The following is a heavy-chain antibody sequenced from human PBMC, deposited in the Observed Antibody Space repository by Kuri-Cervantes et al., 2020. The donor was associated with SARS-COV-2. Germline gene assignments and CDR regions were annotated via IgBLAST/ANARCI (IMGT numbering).Heavy chain of an antibody. Sequence: GGSLRLSCTGSGYSFTSYWISWVRQMPGKGLEWMGRIFPSDSYTNYSPSFQGHVTISADKSISTAYLQWSSLKASDTTMYYCARLAKMVRAVIGLDYWGQGTLVTVSS. CDR3: ARLAKMVRAVIGLDY. CDR2: IFPSDSYT. CDR1: GYSFTSYW. J-gene: IGHJ4*02. D-gene: IGHD3-10*01. V-gene: IGHV5-10-1*01.